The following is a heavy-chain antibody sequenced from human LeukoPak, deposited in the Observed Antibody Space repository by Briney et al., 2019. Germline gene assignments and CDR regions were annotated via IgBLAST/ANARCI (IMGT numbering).Heavy chain of an antibody. V-gene: IGHV1-2*02. CDR2: INANSGGT. D-gene: IGHD7-27*01. CDR1: GYTFTGYY. CDR3: ARGSGDHAFDI. Sequence: ASVKVSCKASGYTFTGYYMHWVGQAPGQGLEWMGWINANSGGTNYAQKFQGRVTMTRDTSISTAYMELSRLRSDDTAVYYCARGSGDHAFDIWGQGTMVTVSS. J-gene: IGHJ3*02.